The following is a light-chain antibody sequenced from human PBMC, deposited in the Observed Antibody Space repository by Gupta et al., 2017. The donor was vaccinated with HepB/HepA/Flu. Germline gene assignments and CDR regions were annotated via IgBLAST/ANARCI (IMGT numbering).Light chain of an antibody. CDR3: QQYCSYPRT. Sequence: AIRMTPSPSSFSASSGDRVTITCRASQGISSYLAWYQQKPGKAPKLLIYPASSLESGVPSRFSGSGSGTDFTLTISCLQSEDFATYYCQQYCSYPRTFGQGTKVEIK. CDR2: PAS. J-gene: IGKJ1*01. V-gene: IGKV1-8*01. CDR1: QGISSY.